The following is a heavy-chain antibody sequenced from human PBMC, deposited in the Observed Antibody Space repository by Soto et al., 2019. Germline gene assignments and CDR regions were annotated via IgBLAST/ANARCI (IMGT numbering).Heavy chain of an antibody. D-gene: IGHD3-10*01. Sequence: GGSLRLSCISSGYTFRTYTMNWVRQAPGKGLEWVSGIRGFSPYTFYAESVKGRFTISRDNVKNSLYLQMNSLRAEDTAVYYCARDRGYDAHDYYYNAMDVWGQGTTVTVSS. CDR2: IRGFSPYT. V-gene: IGHV3-21*01. CDR3: ARDRGYDAHDYYYNAMDV. CDR1: GYTFRTYT. J-gene: IGHJ6*02.